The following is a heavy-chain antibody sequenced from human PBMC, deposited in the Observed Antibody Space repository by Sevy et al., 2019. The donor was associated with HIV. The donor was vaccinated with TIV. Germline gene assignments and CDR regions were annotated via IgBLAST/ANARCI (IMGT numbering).Heavy chain of an antibody. CDR2: IYPGDSDT. CDR3: ARYPFVVVPAAEYYFDY. CDR1: GYTFTNYW. Sequence: GESLKISCKGSGYTFTNYWIGWVRQMLGKGLEWMGIIYPGDSDTRYSPSFQGQVTISADKAISTAYLQWSSLKASDTAMYYCARYPFVVVPAAEYYFDYWGQGTLVTVSS. V-gene: IGHV5-51*01. J-gene: IGHJ4*02. D-gene: IGHD2-2*01.